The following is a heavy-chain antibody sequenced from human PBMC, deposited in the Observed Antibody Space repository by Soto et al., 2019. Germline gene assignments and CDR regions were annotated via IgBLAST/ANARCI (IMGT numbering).Heavy chain of an antibody. D-gene: IGHD2-21*02. CDR3: ARGNGYCTTKTCYFFAFDL. CDR1: GYNFTTYY. Sequence: QVQLVQSGAEVTKPGASVTISCKASGYNFTTYYFHWVRQAPGHGLGSMGIISPDGRSTIYPQNFQNRVSITRDRSTSTLDLQLRSLRPEVTAVYFCARGNGYCTTKTCYFFAFDLWGQGTLVTVSS. V-gene: IGHV1-46*01. CDR2: ISPDGRST. J-gene: IGHJ5*02.